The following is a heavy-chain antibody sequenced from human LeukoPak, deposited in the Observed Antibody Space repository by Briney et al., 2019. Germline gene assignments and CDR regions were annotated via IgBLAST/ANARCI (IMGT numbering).Heavy chain of an antibody. J-gene: IGHJ4*02. D-gene: IGHD3-3*01. CDR3: AKDRRTTLYGEFDY. CDR1: GLTFSSYA. V-gene: IGHV3-23*01. CDR2: ISSGGVGT. Sequence: GGSLRLSCAASGLTFSSYAMSWVHQAPGKGLEWVSGISSGGVGTYYADSVKGRFTVSRDNSKNTLYLQMNSLRAEDTAVYYCAKDRRTTLYGEFDYWGQGALVTVSS.